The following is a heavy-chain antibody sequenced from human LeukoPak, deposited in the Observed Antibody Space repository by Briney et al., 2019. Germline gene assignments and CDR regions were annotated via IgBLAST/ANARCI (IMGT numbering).Heavy chain of an antibody. CDR2: ISYDGSNK. CDR3: AKGPFGTRAAAAPRTTDYYGMDV. CDR1: GFTFSSYG. Sequence: PGGSLRLSCAASGFTFSSYGMHWVRQAPGKGLEWVAVISYDGSNKYYADSVKGRFTISRDNSKNTLYLQMNSLRAEDAAVYYCAKGPFGTRAAAAPRTTDYYGMDVWGQGTTVTVSS. V-gene: IGHV3-30*18. D-gene: IGHD6-25*01. J-gene: IGHJ6*02.